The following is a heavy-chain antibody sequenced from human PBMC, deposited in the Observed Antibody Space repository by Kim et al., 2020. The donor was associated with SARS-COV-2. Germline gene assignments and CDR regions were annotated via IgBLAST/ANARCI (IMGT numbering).Heavy chain of an antibody. Sequence: SETLSLTCAVYGGSFSGYYWSWIRQPPGKGLEWIGEINHSGSTNYNPSLKSRVTISVDTSKNQFSLKLSSVTAADTAVYYCARGRSPTAVVKGFSDYWGQGTLVTVSS. CDR1: GGSFSGYY. D-gene: IGHD3-22*01. J-gene: IGHJ4*02. CDR2: INHSGST. V-gene: IGHV4-34*01. CDR3: ARGRSPTAVVKGFSDY.